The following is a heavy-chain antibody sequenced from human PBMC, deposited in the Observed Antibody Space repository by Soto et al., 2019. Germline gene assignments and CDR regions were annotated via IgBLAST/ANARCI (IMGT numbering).Heavy chain of an antibody. J-gene: IGHJ4*02. Sequence: GASVKVSCKVSGYTLTELSMHWVRQAPGKGLEWMGGFDPEDGETIYAQKFQGRVTMTEDTSTDTAYMELSSLRSEDTAVYYCATDVPQAPGRIAAAGTAIFDYWGQGTLVTVSS. V-gene: IGHV1-24*01. D-gene: IGHD6-13*01. CDR2: FDPEDGET. CDR1: GYTLTELS. CDR3: ATDVPQAPGRIAAAGTAIFDY.